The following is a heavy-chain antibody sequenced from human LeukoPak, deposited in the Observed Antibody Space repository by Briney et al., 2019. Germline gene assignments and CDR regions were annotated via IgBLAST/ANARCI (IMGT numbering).Heavy chain of an antibody. D-gene: IGHD6-13*01. V-gene: IGHV3-21*01. CDR3: ARGRKDMMAAGLFDY. Sequence: PGGSLRLSCAASGFSFSSYNMNWVRQTPGTGLEWVSSISRISSYIYYADSVKGRFTISRDNAKNSLYLQMNSLRAEDTAVYYCARGRKDMMAAGLFDYWGQGTLDTVSS. CDR1: GFSFSSYN. CDR2: ISRISSYI. J-gene: IGHJ4*02.